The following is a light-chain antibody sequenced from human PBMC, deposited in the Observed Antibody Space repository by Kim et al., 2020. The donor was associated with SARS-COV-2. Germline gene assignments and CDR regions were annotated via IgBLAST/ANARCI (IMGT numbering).Light chain of an antibody. Sequence: DIQMTQSPSSSASVGDRVTITCRASQSISSYLNWYQQKPGKAPKLLIYAASSLQSGVPSRFSGSGSGTDFTLTISSLQPEDFATYYCQQSYSTPPTFGQGTKLEI. CDR2: AAS. CDR1: QSISSY. CDR3: QQSYSTPPT. J-gene: IGKJ2*01. V-gene: IGKV1-39*01.